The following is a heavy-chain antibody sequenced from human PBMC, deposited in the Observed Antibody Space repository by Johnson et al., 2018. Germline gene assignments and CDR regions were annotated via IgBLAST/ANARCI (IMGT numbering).Heavy chain of an antibody. CDR3: AKEHIVGVTAILDAFDI. J-gene: IGHJ3*02. CDR2: ISGSGGST. D-gene: IGHD2-21*02. Sequence: VQLVQSGGGLVQPGGSLRLSCAASGFTFSSYAMSWVRQAPGKGLEWVSAISGSGGSTYYADSVKGRFTISSDNSKNTLYMQMNSLRAEDTAVYYCAKEHIVGVTAILDAFDIWGQGTMVTVSS. CDR1: GFTFSSYA. V-gene: IGHV3-23*04.